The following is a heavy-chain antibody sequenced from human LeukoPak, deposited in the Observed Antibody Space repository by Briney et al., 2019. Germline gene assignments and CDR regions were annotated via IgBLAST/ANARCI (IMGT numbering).Heavy chain of an antibody. CDR2: INPNDGDT. CDR3: ARANFLYCSSTSCLLDY. Sequence: GASVKVSCKASGYTFTDYYMHWVRQAPGQGFEWMGWINPNDGDTYYAQKFQGRVTMTRDTSISTAHMEVSRLRSDDTAVYYCARANFLYCSSTSCLLDYWGQGTLVTISS. V-gene: IGHV1-2*02. CDR1: GYTFTDYY. J-gene: IGHJ4*02. D-gene: IGHD2-2*01.